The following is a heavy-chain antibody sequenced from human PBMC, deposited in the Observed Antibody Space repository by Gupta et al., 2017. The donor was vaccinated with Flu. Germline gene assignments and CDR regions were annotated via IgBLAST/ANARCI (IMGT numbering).Heavy chain of an antibody. CDR2: ISGSGGST. CDR3: AKGRDYLRSWDC. V-gene: IGHV3-23*01. D-gene: IGHD4-17*01. CDR1: FSSNA. Sequence: FSSNAMSWVRQAPGKGLEWVSAISGSGGSTYYADSVKGRFTISRDNSQNTLYLQMNSLRVDDTAVYYCAKGRDYLRSWDCWGQGTLVTVSS. J-gene: IGHJ4*02.